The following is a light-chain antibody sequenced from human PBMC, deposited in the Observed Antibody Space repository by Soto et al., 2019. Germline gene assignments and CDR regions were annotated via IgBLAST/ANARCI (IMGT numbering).Light chain of an antibody. CDR1: SGHSSYI. V-gene: IGLV4-60*02. CDR3: ETWDSNIHWV. Sequence: QSVLTQSSSASASLGSSVKLTCTLSSGHSSYIIAWHQQQPGKAPRYLMKLEGSGSYHKGSGVPDRFSGSSSGADRYLTSSNLAFEDEADYYCETWDSNIHWVFGGGTKLTVL. CDR2: LEGSGSY. J-gene: IGLJ3*02.